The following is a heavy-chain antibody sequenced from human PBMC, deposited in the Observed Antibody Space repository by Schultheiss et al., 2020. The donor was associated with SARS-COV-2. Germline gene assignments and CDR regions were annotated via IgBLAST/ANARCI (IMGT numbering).Heavy chain of an antibody. Sequence: SETLSLTCAVSGGSISSGGYSWSWIRQPAGKGLEWIGRIYTSGSTNYNPSLKSRVTISVDTSKNQFSLKLSSVTAADTAVYYCASGIAARPGGAFDIWGQGTMVTVSS. CDR2: IYTSGST. CDR1: GGSISSGGYS. J-gene: IGHJ3*02. V-gene: IGHV4-61*02. CDR3: ASGIAARPGGAFDI. D-gene: IGHD6-6*01.